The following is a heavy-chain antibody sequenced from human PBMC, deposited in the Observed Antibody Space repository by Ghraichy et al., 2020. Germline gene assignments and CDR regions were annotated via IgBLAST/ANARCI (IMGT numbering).Heavy chain of an antibody. CDR2: INNSSTYT. CDR1: GFIFSNDY. CDR3: ARGIGELFAPPDAFDI. V-gene: IGHV3-11*06. Sequence: GESLNISCAASGFIFSNDYMSWIRQAPGKGLEWISYINNSSTYTNYADSVKGRFSISRDNARNSLYLQMNSLRAEDTAVYYCARGIGELFAPPDAFDIWGQGTMVTVSS. D-gene: IGHD3-10*01. J-gene: IGHJ3*02.